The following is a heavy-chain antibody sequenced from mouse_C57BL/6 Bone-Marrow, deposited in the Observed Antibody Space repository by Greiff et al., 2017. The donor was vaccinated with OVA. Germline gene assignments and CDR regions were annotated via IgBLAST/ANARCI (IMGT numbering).Heavy chain of an antibody. Sequence: DVKLVESGGGLVKPGGSLKLSCAASGFTFSDYGMHWVRQAPEKGLEWVAYISSGSSTIYYADTVKGRFTISRDNAKNTLFLQMTSLRSEDTAMYYCARGDYYGSSYGAMDYWGQGTSVTVSS. V-gene: IGHV5-17*01. CDR3: ARGDYYGSSYGAMDY. J-gene: IGHJ4*01. D-gene: IGHD1-1*01. CDR1: GFTFSDYG. CDR2: ISSGSSTI.